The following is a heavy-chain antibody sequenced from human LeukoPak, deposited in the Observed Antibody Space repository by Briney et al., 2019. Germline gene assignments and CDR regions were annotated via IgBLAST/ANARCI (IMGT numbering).Heavy chain of an antibody. CDR1: GGTFSSYA. V-gene: IGHV1-69*13. D-gene: IGHD3-10*01. CDR3: ARSTMVRGVKFWFDP. Sequence: SVKVSCKASGGTFSSYAISWVRQAPGQGLEWMGGIIPIFGTANYAQKFQGRVTITADESTSTAYMELSSLRSEDTAVYYCARSTMVRGVKFWFDPWGQGTLVTVSS. CDR2: IIPIFGTA. J-gene: IGHJ5*02.